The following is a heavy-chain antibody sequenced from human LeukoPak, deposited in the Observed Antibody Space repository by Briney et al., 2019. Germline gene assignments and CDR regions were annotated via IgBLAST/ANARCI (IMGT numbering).Heavy chain of an antibody. CDR1: GGSFSCYY. CDR2: INHSGST. CDR3: ARGLITLRYNWFDP. J-gene: IGHJ5*02. D-gene: IGHD3-22*01. V-gene: IGHV4-34*01. Sequence: SETLSLTCAVYGGSFSCYYWSWIRQPPGKGLEWIGEINHSGSTNYNPSLKSRVTISVDTSKNQFSLKLSSVTAADTAVYYCARGLITLRYNWFDPWGQGTLVTVSS.